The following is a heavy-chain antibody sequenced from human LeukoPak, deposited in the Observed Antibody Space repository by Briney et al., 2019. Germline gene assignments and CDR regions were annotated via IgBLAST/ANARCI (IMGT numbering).Heavy chain of an antibody. CDR3: AKWGDYDILTGYYDSDY. D-gene: IGHD3-9*01. Sequence: PGASLRLSCAASGFIFSNYAMGWVRQAPGKGLEWVSAIGGRDGYTYYADSVEGRFTVSSDDPKNTLYLQMNTLRVEDTAVYYCAKWGDYDILTGYYDSDYWGHGTLVTASS. J-gene: IGHJ4*01. CDR1: GFIFSNYA. CDR2: IGGRDGYT. V-gene: IGHV3-23*01.